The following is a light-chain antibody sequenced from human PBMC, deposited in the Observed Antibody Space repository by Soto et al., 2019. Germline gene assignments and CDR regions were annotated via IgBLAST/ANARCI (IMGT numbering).Light chain of an antibody. V-gene: IGKV3-15*01. Sequence: EIVMTQSPDTLSVSPGERATLSCRASQSISNKLAWYQQKPGQAPRFLIYDASTRATGVPARFSGSGSGTEFTLTISSLLSEYFTVYYCQQYNNWPRTFGQGTKVEVK. J-gene: IGKJ1*01. CDR1: QSISNK. CDR3: QQYNNWPRT. CDR2: DAS.